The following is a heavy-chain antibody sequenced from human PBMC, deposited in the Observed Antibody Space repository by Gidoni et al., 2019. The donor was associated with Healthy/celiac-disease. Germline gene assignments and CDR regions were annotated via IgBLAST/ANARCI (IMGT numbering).Heavy chain of an antibody. Sequence: PVSGGSISSSSYYWGWIRQPPGKGLEWIGSIYYSGSTYYNPSLKRRVTISVDTSKNQFSLKLSSVTAADTAVYYCARQVVVVPAAIIYYYYGMDVWGQGTTVTVSS. CDR2: IYYSGST. CDR1: GGSISSSSYY. CDR3: ARQVVVVPAAIIYYYYGMDV. J-gene: IGHJ6*02. D-gene: IGHD2-2*01. V-gene: IGHV4-39*01.